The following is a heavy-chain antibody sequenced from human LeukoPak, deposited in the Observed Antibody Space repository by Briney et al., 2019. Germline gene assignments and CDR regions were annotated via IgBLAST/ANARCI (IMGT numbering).Heavy chain of an antibody. CDR2: ISCDGSNK. CDR3: ARSVVPAYHFDY. CDR1: GFTFSSYA. J-gene: IGHJ4*02. Sequence: GGSLRLSCAASGFTFSSYAMHWVRQAPGKGLEWVAVISCDGSNKYYADSVKGRFTISRDNSKNTLYLQMNSLRAEDTAVYYCARSVVPAYHFDYWGQGTLVTVSP. V-gene: IGHV3-30*04. D-gene: IGHD2-2*01.